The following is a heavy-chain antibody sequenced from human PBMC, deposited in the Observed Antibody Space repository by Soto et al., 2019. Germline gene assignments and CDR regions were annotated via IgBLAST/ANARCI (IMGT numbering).Heavy chain of an antibody. D-gene: IGHD3-22*01. Sequence: ASVKVSCKASGYTFTSYYMHWVRQAPGQGLEWMGIINPSGGSTSYAQKFQGRVTMTRDTSTSTVYMELSSLRSEDTAVYYCATSRIGSSGYYYLDYWGQGTLVTVSS. CDR1: GYTFTSYY. V-gene: IGHV1-46*03. CDR3: ATSRIGSSGYYYLDY. CDR2: INPSGGST. J-gene: IGHJ4*02.